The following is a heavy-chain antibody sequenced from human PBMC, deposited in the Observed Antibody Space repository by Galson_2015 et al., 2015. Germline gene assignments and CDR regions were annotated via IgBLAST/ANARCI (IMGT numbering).Heavy chain of an antibody. V-gene: IGHV3-23*01. D-gene: IGHD6-13*01. CDR1: GFSFSSHA. CDR2: ISDSGGST. Sequence: SLRLSCAASGFSFSSHAMNRLRQAPVKGLEWVSAISDSGGSTYYAGSVKGRFTISRDNSKNTLYLQMNSLRAEDTAVYYCATGSGWYTWFDPWGQGTLVTVSS. J-gene: IGHJ5*02. CDR3: ATGSGWYTWFDP.